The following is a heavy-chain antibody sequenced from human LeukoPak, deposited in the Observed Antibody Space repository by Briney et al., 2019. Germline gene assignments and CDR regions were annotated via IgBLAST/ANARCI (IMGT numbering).Heavy chain of an antibody. V-gene: IGHV4-39*01. D-gene: IGHD3-16*01. J-gene: IGHJ4*02. CDR3: ALGDYGGNDYFDY. CDR2: IYYSGSI. Sequence: SETLSLTCTVSGGSISSSSYYWGWIRQPPGKGLEWIGSIYYSGSIYYNPSLKSRVTISVDTSKNQFTLKLSSVTAADTAVYYCALGDYGGNDYFDYWGQGTLVTVSS. CDR1: GGSISSSSYY.